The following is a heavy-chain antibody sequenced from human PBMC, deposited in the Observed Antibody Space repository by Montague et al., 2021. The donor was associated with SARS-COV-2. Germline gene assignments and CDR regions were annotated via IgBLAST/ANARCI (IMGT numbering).Heavy chain of an antibody. J-gene: IGHJ6*02. Sequence: EKSYVDSVKGRFTISRDNAKNSLYLQMNSLRAEDTAVYYCARESYGSGKYYYYYGMDVWGQGTTVTV. CDR3: ARESYGSGKYYYYYGMDV. CDR2: EK. V-gene: IGHV3-7*01. D-gene: IGHD3-10*01.